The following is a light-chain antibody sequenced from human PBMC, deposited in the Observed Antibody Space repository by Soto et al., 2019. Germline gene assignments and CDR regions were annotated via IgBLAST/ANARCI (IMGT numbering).Light chain of an antibody. CDR1: SSNLGSKS. CDR3: GAWDDTLNVLV. J-gene: IGLJ2*01. Sequence: QSVLTQPPSVSGTPGQTVTISCSGSSSNLGSKSVQWYQQLPETAPKLLIYSNNQRPSGVPDRFSGSKSGTSASLAIIGLQAEDEAHYYCGAWDDTLNVLVFGGGTKLTVL. V-gene: IGLV1-44*01. CDR2: SNN.